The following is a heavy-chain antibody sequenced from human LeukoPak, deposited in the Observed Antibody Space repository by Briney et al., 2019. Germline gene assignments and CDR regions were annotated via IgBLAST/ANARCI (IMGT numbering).Heavy chain of an antibody. CDR3: AGAGQWELQKFDY. Sequence: SETLSLTCTVSGGSINNYFWNWIRQPPGKGLEWIGYIYYTGTTNYNPSLKSRVTISVDKSKNQFSLKLSSVTAADTAVYYCAGAGQWELQKFDYWGQGTLVTVSS. J-gene: IGHJ4*02. CDR2: IYYTGTT. CDR1: GGSINNYF. V-gene: IGHV4-59*12. D-gene: IGHD1-26*01.